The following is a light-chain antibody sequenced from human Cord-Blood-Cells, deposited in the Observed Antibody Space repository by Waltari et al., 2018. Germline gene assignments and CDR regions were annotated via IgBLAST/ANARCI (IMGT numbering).Light chain of an antibody. Sequence: QSALTQPASVSGSPGQSITISCTGTSSDVGGYNYVSWYQQHPGKAPKLMICEVSNRPAGVSNRFSGSESGNTASLTISGLQAEDEADYYCSSYTSSSTRVFGTGTKVTVL. V-gene: IGLV2-14*01. CDR3: SSYTSSSTRV. CDR1: SSDVGGYNY. CDR2: EVS. J-gene: IGLJ1*01.